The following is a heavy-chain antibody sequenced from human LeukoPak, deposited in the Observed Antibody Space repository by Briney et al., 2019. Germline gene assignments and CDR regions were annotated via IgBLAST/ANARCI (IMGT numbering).Heavy chain of an antibody. CDR2: ISWNSGSI. CDR3: AKGYNWNYESCFDY. D-gene: IGHD1-7*01. Sequence: TGGSLRLSCAASGFTFDDYAMHWVRQAPGKGLEWVSGISWNSGSIGYADSVKGRFTISRDNAKNSLYLQMNSLRAEDMALYYCAKGYNWNYESCFDYWGQGTLVTVSS. V-gene: IGHV3-9*03. CDR1: GFTFDDYA. J-gene: IGHJ4*02.